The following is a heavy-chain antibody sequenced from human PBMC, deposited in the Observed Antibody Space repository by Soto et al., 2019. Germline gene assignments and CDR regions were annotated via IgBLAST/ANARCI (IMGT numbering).Heavy chain of an antibody. D-gene: IGHD4-17*01. V-gene: IGHV3-23*01. CDR3: AKDDYGEKRQAGVYGMDV. CDR1: GFTFSSYA. J-gene: IGHJ6*02. Sequence: GGSLRLSCAASGFTFSSYAMSWVRQAPGKGLEWVSAISGSGGSTYYADSVKGRFTISRDNSKNTLYLQMNSLRAEDTAVYYCAKDDYGEKRQAGVYGMDVWGQGTTVTVSS. CDR2: ISGSGGST.